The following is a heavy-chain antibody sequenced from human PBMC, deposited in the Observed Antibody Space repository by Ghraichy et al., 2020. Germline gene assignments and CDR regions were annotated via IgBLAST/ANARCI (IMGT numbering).Heavy chain of an antibody. J-gene: IGHJ4*02. CDR1: GFTVSSNY. V-gene: IGHV3-53*04. Sequence: GGSLRLSYAASGFTVSSNYMSWVRQAPGKGLEWVSVIYSGGSTYYADSVKGRFTISRHNSKNTLYLQMNSLRAEDTAVYYCARALTAGGYSYGYSFDYWGQGTLVTVSS. CDR2: IYSGGST. CDR3: ARALTAGGYSYGYSFDY. D-gene: IGHD5-18*01.